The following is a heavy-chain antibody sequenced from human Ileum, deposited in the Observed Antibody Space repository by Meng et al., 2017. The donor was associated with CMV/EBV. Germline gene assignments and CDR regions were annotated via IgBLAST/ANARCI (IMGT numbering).Heavy chain of an antibody. CDR1: STNNW. D-gene: IGHD2-21*02. Sequence: STNNWWSWVRQAPGAGLEWIGEIYHRGNTNYNPSLEGRVTISIDMSKNHFSLNLKSVTAADTAVYYCARLTYCGGDCFSGYYGMDVWGQGTSVTVSS. CDR3: ARLTYCGGDCFSGYYGMDV. J-gene: IGHJ6*02. CDR2: IYHRGNT. V-gene: IGHV4-4*02.